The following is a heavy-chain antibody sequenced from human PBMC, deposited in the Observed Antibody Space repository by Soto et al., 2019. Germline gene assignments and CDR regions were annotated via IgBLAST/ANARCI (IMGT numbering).Heavy chain of an antibody. CDR2: IKQDGSEK. CDR1: GFTFSSYW. CDR3: ASRYYDFWSGNLDY. D-gene: IGHD3-3*01. J-gene: IGHJ4*02. Sequence: GGSLRLSCAASGFTFSSYWMSWVRQAPGKGLEWVANIKQDGSEKYYVDSVKGRFTISRDNAKNSLYLQMNSLRAEDTAVYYCASRYYDFWSGNLDYWGQGTLVTVSS. V-gene: IGHV3-7*03.